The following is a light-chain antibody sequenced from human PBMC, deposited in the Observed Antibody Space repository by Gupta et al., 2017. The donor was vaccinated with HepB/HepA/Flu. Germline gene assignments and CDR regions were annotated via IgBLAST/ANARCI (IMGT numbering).Light chain of an antibody. V-gene: IGLV3-25*03. J-gene: IGLJ2*01. CDR3: QSAADSSYTYPVV. CDR1: AMPKQY. CDR2: KDT. Sequence: SYELTQPPPVSVSPGQKATITCSGDAMPKQYAYWYQQKPGQAPLLLIYKDTERPSGIPERFSGSTSGTTVTLTISGVQAEDEADYYCQSAADSSYTYPVVFGGGTKLTVL.